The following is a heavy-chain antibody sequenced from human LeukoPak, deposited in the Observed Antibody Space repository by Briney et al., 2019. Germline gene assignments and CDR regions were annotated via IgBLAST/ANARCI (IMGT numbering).Heavy chain of an antibody. CDR1: GFTFSIYS. CDR3: ARERIYYDVWSGYPSPLDY. V-gene: IGHV3-21*01. D-gene: IGHD3-3*01. J-gene: IGHJ4*02. Sequence: PGGSLRLSCAASGFTFSIYSMNWVRQAPGKGLEWVSSISSSSSYIYYADSVKGRFTISRDNAKNSLYLQMNSLRAEDTAVYYCARERIYYDVWSGYPSPLDYWGQGTLVTVSS. CDR2: ISSSSSYI.